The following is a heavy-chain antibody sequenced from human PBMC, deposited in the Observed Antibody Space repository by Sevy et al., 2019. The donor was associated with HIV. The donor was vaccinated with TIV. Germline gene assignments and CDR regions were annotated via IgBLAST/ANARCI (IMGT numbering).Heavy chain of an antibody. J-gene: IGHJ6*02. D-gene: IGHD3-16*01. Sequence: SETLSLTCTVSGVSIINNNYFWGWIRQPPGKGLEWIGAIYYTGSTYYNSSLNSRITISIDTSRGQFSLDLSSVTAADTAVYYCARHFAGGGKRGLDVWGQWTTVTVSS. CDR1: GVSIINNNYF. CDR2: IYYTGST. V-gene: IGHV4-39*01. CDR3: ARHFAGGGKRGLDV.